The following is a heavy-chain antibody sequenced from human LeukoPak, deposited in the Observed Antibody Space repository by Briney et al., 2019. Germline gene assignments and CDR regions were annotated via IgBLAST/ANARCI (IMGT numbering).Heavy chain of an antibody. V-gene: IGHV3-23*01. CDR3: AKGGVDTAMVAVYYYGMDV. D-gene: IGHD5-18*01. Sequence: GESLRLSCAASGFTLSSYAMSWVRQAPGKGLEWVSAISGRGGSTYYADSVKGRFTISRDNSKNTLYLQMNSLRAEDTAVYYCAKGGVDTAMVAVYYYGMDVWGQGATVTVSS. CDR2: ISGRGGST. CDR1: GFTLSSYA. J-gene: IGHJ6*02.